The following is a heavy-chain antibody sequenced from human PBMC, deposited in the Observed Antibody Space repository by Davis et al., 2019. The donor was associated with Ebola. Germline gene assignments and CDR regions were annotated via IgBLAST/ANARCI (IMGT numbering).Heavy chain of an antibody. J-gene: IGHJ4*02. CDR3: ARRGFSHFDY. V-gene: IGHV5-51*01. D-gene: IGHD5-18*01. CDR1: GYSFTSFW. Sequence: GESLKISCKASGYSFTSFWIGWVRQPPGQGLEWMGAILPGDSDTRYSPSFQSQVTISADKSITTAYLHWNSLKASDTAMYYCARRGFSHFDYWGQGTLVTVSS. CDR2: ILPGDSDT.